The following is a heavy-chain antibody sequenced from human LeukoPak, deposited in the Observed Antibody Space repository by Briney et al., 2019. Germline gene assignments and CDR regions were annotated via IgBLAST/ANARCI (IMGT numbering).Heavy chain of an antibody. V-gene: IGHV4-39*07. D-gene: IGHD2-8*01. CDR1: GDSISNDAFF. CDR3: ARGRMRPHSYYYYGMDV. CDR2: INHSGST. Sequence: SETLSLTCIVSGDSISNDAFFWGWIRQPPGKGLEWIGEINHSGSTNYNPSLKSRVTISVDTSKNQFSLKLSSVTAADTAVYYCARGRMRPHSYYYYGMDVWGQGTTVTVSS. J-gene: IGHJ6*02.